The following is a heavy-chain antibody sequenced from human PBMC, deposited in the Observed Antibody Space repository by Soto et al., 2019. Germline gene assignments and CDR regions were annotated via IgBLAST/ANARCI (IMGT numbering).Heavy chain of an antibody. Sequence: SVKVSCKASGGTFSSYAISWVRQAPGQGLEWMGGIIPIFGTANYAQKFQGRVTITADESTSTAYMELSSLRSEDTAVYYCARERLDRVWGSYRYTGYYGMDVWGQGTTVTVSS. J-gene: IGHJ6*02. V-gene: IGHV1-69*13. CDR3: ARERLDRVWGSYRYTGYYGMDV. CDR2: IIPIFGTA. CDR1: GGTFSSYA. D-gene: IGHD3-16*02.